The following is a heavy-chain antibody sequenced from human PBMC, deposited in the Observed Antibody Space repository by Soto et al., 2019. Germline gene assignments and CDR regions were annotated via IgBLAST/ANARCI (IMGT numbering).Heavy chain of an antibody. CDR3: AKDRVPDGYNEDFDY. J-gene: IGHJ4*02. CDR2: ISSSGGTT. V-gene: IGHV3-23*01. CDR1: GFTFSAFG. Sequence: GGSLRLSCVASGFTFSAFGVNWVRQAPGKGLEWVSSISSSGGTTYYADSVKGRFTISRDNSKNTLYLQMNSLRAEDTAVYYCAKDRVPDGYNEDFDYWGQGTLVTVSS. D-gene: IGHD5-12*01.